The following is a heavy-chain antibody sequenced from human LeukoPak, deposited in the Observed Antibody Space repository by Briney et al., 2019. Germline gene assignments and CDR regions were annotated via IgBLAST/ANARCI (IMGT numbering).Heavy chain of an antibody. CDR1: GFSLSTSGGG. CDR3: AHGRVGVAGTRFDY. D-gene: IGHD6-19*01. J-gene: IGHJ4*02. Sequence: ASGPTLAQPPQPLTLTYTFSGFSLSTSGGGVGWIRQPPGKAQEWLAFIYWNDDKRYSPSLKSRVTITKDSTKNQVGLTMTKMDPVDTATYYCAHGRVGVAGTRFDYWGQGILVTVSS. V-gene: IGHV2-5*01. CDR2: IYWNDDK.